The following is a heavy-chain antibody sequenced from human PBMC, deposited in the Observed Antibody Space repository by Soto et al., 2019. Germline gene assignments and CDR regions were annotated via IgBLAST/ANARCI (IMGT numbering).Heavy chain of an antibody. CDR2: ISAYNGNT. V-gene: IGHV1-18*01. J-gene: IGHJ5*02. CDR3: ARYRATINSFWFDP. Sequence: GGPVEVSLKGSWCTLFSYCISWGGQGPGQGLEWMGWISAYNGNTNYAQKVQGRVTMTTDTSTSTAYMELRSLRSDDTAVYYCARYRATINSFWFDPWGQGTLVTVSS. CDR1: WCTLFSYC. D-gene: IGHD5-12*01.